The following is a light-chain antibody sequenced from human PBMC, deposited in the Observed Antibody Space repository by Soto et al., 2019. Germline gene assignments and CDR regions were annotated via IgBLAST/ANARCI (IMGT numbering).Light chain of an antibody. CDR1: HDIASW. V-gene: IGKV1-5*01. CDR3: QQYHSYYPWT. Sequence: DIQMTQSPSSVSAFVGDRVAITCRASHDIASWLAWYQQKPGKPPKLLIYDASSLESGVPSRFSGSGSGTDFSLTITSLQPDDSATYYCQQYHSYYPWTFGQGTKVDIK. CDR2: DAS. J-gene: IGKJ1*01.